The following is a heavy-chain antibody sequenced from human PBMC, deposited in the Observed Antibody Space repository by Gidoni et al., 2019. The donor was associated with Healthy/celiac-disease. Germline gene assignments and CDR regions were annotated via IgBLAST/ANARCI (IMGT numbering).Heavy chain of an antibody. CDR2: ISSSSSYI. V-gene: IGHV3-21*01. CDR1: GFTFSSSS. J-gene: IGHJ6*02. CDR3: ARLGGSGYNGEGYYYYYGMDV. D-gene: IGHD5-12*01. Sequence: EVQLVESGGGLVKPGGSLRLSCAASGFTFSSSSMHWVRQAPGKGLEWVSSISSSSSYIYYADSVKGRFTISRDNAKNSLYLQMNSLRAEDTAVYYCARLGGSGYNGEGYYYYYGMDVWGQGTTVTVSS.